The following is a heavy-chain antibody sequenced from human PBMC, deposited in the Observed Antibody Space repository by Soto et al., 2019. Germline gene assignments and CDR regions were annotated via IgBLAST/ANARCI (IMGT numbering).Heavy chain of an antibody. D-gene: IGHD2-15*01. J-gene: IGHJ6*02. Sequence: QVQLVESGGGVVQPGRSLRLSCAASGFTFSSYGMHWVRQAPGKGLEWVAVISYDGSNKYYADSVKGRFTISRDNSKNTRYLQMNSLRAEDTAVYYCAKDLGVVTIYYYYGMDVWGQGTTVTVSS. V-gene: IGHV3-30*18. CDR3: AKDLGVVTIYYYYGMDV. CDR2: ISYDGSNK. CDR1: GFTFSSYG.